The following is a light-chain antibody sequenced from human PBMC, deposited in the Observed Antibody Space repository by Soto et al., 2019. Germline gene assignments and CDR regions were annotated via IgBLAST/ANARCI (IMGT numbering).Light chain of an antibody. Sequence: QSALTQPASVSGSPGQSITISCTGTRSDVGGFDYVSWYQQHPGEAPKLIIYEVTHRPSGVSNRFSGSKSGNTASLTISGLQAEDEAAYYCRSYTNIATWVFGGGTKVTAL. CDR2: EVT. V-gene: IGLV2-14*01. CDR3: RSYTNIATWV. CDR1: RSDVGGFDY. J-gene: IGLJ3*02.